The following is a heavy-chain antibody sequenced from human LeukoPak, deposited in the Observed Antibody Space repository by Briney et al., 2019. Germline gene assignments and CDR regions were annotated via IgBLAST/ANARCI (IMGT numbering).Heavy chain of an antibody. Sequence: SETLSLTCTVSGGSISSSHYYWGWIRQPPGKGLEWIGSIYYSGNTYYNPSLKSRVTISVDTSKNQFSLKLSSVTAADTAVYYCARPIMNLPGMDVWGQGTTVTVSS. D-gene: IGHD1-14*01. V-gene: IGHV4-39*01. CDR1: GGSISSSHYY. J-gene: IGHJ6*02. CDR2: IYYSGNT. CDR3: ARPIMNLPGMDV.